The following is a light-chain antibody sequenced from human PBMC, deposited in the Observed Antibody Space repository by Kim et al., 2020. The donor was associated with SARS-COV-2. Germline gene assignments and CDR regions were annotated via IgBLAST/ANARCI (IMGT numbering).Light chain of an antibody. Sequence: ASVKLTCTRNSGNSSYANAWHQQQPEMGPRYLMKVNSDGSHSKGNGIPDRFSGSSSGAERYLTISSLQSEDEADYYCQTWGTGIRVFGGGTQLTVL. V-gene: IGLV4-69*01. CDR1: SGNSSYA. CDR2: VNSDGSH. J-gene: IGLJ3*02. CDR3: QTWGTGIRV.